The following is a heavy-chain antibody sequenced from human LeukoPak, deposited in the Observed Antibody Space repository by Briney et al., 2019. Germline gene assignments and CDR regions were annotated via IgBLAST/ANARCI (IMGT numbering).Heavy chain of an antibody. CDR3: ARSYYYGSYGMDV. CDR1: GGSISSSSYY. D-gene: IGHD3-10*01. J-gene: IGHJ6*02. V-gene: IGHV4-39*01. Sequence: PSETLSLTCTVSGGSISSSSYYWGWIRQPPGEGLEWIGSIYYSGSTYYNPSLKSRVTISVDTSKNQFSLKLSSVTAADTAVYYCARSYYYGSYGMDVWGQGTTVTVSS. CDR2: IYYSGST.